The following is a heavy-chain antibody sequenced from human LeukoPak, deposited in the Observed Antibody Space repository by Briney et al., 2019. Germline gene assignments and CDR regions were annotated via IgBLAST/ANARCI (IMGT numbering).Heavy chain of an antibody. CDR1: GDSFGIYY. CDR2: IFHSGDT. D-gene: IGHD1-20*01. V-gene: IGHV4-59*01. Sequence: SETLSLTCTVSGDSFGIYYWSWIRQPPGKGLEWLGYIFHSGDTKYNPSLISRVTMSVDTSKNQFSLRLTSVTAADTALYYCARSMTGTRYYFGYWGPGTPVTVSS. CDR3: ARSMTGTRYYFGY. J-gene: IGHJ4*02.